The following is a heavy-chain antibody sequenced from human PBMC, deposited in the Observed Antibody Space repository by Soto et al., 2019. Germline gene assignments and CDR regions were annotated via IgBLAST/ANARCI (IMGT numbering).Heavy chain of an antibody. Sequence: EVQLVESGGGLVQPGGSLRLSCAASGFTFSNYWMSWVRQAPGKGLEWVANIKQDGSEKYYVDSVKGRFTISRDNAKNSLYLQMNSRTAEDTAVYYCARGYFAYPWGQGTLVTVSS. J-gene: IGHJ5*02. CDR1: GFTFSNYW. CDR3: ARGYFAYP. CDR2: IKQDGSEK. D-gene: IGHD3-9*01. V-gene: IGHV3-7*01.